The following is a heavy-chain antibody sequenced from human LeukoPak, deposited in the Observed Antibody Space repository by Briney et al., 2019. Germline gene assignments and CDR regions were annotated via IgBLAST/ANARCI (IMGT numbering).Heavy chain of an antibody. CDR1: GFTFDDYA. D-gene: IGHD3-10*01. Sequence: GGSLRLSCAASGFTFDDYAMHWVRQAPGKGLEWVSVITWDGSTSDYADSVKGRFTISRDNAKNSLYLQMNSLRAEDTALYYCARDSPMVRGVMDYWGQGTLVTVSS. V-gene: IGHV3-43D*03. J-gene: IGHJ4*02. CDR2: ITWDGSTS. CDR3: ARDSPMVRGVMDY.